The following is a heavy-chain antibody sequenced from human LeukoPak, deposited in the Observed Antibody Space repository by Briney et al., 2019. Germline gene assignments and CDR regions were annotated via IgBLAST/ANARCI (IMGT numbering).Heavy chain of an antibody. Sequence: KPSETLSLTCAVYGGSFSGYYWSWIRQHPGKGLEWIGEINHSGSTNYNPSLKSRVTISVDTSKNQFSLKLSSVTAADTAVYYCASNPLTYCGGDCSTLTDYWGQGTLVTVSS. V-gene: IGHV4-34*01. J-gene: IGHJ4*02. CDR3: ASNPLTYCGGDCSTLTDY. CDR2: INHSGST. CDR1: GGSFSGYY. D-gene: IGHD2-21*02.